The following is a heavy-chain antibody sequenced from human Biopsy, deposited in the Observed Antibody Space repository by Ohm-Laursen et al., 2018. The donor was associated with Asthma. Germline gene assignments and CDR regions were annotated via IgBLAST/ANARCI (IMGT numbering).Heavy chain of an antibody. D-gene: IGHD2-8*01. V-gene: IGHV4-31*02. CDR1: SGSGGYMRSGNYY. Sequence: TLSLTCSLSSGSGGYMRSGNYYWGWIRQPPGKGLEWIGYINYSGSTFYSPSLESRVTVSVDTSKNQFSLKLSSVTAADTAVYYCARDLSGYCTSSACYGFDSWGQGTLVTVSS. J-gene: IGHJ5*01. CDR3: ARDLSGYCTSSACYGFDS. CDR2: INYSGST.